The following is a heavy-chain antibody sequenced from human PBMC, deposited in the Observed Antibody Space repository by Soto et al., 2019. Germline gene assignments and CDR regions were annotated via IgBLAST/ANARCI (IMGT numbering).Heavy chain of an antibody. J-gene: IGHJ4*02. CDR2: ISDDGSNK. D-gene: IGHD6-19*01. Sequence: QVQLVESGGGGGQPGRSLRLSCAASGFTFNSYGMHWVRQAPGKGLGWVAVISDDGSNKYYADSVKGRFTIYRDNSKNTMYLQMNSLRAEDTAVYYCAKDPWGQAVALDYWGQGTLVTVSS. CDR1: GFTFNSYG. CDR3: AKDPWGQAVALDY. V-gene: IGHV3-30*18.